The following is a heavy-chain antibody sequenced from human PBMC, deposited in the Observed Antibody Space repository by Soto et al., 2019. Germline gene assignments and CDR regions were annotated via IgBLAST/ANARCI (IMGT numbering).Heavy chain of an antibody. D-gene: IGHD3-22*01. CDR1: GGSIGSGGYY. J-gene: IGHJ6*02. CDR3: ARDGPHYYDSRGYNGGMDV. V-gene: IGHV4-31*03. CDR2: IYYSGST. Sequence: PSETLSLTCTVSGGSIGSGGYYWSWIRQHPGKGLEWIGYIYYSGSTYYNPSLKSRVTISVDTSKNQFSLKLSSVTAADTAVYYCARDGPHYYDSRGYNGGMDVWGQGTTVTVSS.